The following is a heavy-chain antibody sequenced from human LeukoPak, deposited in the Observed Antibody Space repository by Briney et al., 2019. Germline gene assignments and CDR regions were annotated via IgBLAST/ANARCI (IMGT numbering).Heavy chain of an antibody. Sequence: PGGSLRLSCAVSGFTVSSNYMTWVRQAPGKGLEWVSLIYSAGSTHYADSVKGRFTISRGSSKNTLYLQMNRLRVEDTAVYYCARGNNWNYHLDYWGQGTLVTVSS. CDR1: GFTVSSNY. CDR2: IYSAGST. CDR3: ARGNNWNYHLDY. J-gene: IGHJ4*02. V-gene: IGHV3-66*01. D-gene: IGHD1-7*01.